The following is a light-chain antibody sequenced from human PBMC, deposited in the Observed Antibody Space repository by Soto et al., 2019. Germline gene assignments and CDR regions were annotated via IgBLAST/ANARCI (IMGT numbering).Light chain of an antibody. CDR2: RNN. CDR1: SSNIGSNY. V-gene: IGLV1-47*01. J-gene: IGLJ2*01. Sequence: QSVLTQPPSASGTPGQRVTISCSGSSSNIGSNYGYWYQQLPGTAPKLLIYRNNQRPSGVPDRFSGSKSGTSASLAISGLRSEDEADYYCAAWDDSSVVFGGGTKLTVL. CDR3: AAWDDSSVV.